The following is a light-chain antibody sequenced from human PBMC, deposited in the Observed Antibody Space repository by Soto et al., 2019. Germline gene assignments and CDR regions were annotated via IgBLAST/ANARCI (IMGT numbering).Light chain of an antibody. CDR2: DVN. CDR1: SSDVGGYNY. V-gene: IGLV2-8*01. Sequence: QSALTQPPSASGSPGQSVTISCTGTSSDVGGYNYVSWYRQHPGKAPQLIIYDVNKRPSGVPDRFSGSKSGNTASLTVAGLQAEDEADYFCNSYGGTNNYVVFGGGPKLTVL. CDR3: NSYGGTNNYVV. J-gene: IGLJ2*01.